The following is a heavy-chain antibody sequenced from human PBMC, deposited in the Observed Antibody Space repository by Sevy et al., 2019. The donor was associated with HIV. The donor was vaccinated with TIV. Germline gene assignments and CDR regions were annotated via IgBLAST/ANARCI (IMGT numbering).Heavy chain of an antibody. CDR1: GYTFTSYH. J-gene: IGHJ4*02. CDR3: ARGYGSLDF. CDR2: INPSGGST. V-gene: IGHV1-46*01. D-gene: IGHD2-15*01. Sequence: ASVKVSCRASGYTFTSYHMHWVRQAPGQGLEWMGIINPSGGSTNYAQKFQGRVTMTRDKSTSTGYMELSSLKFGDTAVYFCARGYGSLDFWGPGTPVTVSS.